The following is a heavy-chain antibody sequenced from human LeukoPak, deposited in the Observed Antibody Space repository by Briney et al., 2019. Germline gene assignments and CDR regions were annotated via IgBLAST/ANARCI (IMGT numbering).Heavy chain of an antibody. D-gene: IGHD3-22*01. Sequence: KPSETLSLTCTVSGGSISSYYWSWIRQHPGKGLEWIGSIYHSGSTYYNPSLKSRVTISVDTSKNQFSLKLSSVTAADTAVYYCARQPNYYDSSGYYYVHDDYWGQGTLVTVSS. J-gene: IGHJ4*02. CDR1: GGSISSYY. CDR2: IYHSGST. CDR3: ARQPNYYDSSGYYYVHDDY. V-gene: IGHV4-59*08.